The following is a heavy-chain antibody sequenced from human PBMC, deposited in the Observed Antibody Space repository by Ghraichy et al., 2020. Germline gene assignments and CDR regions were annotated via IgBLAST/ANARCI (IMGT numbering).Heavy chain of an antibody. CDR1: GYTLTELS. CDR2: FDPEDGET. D-gene: IGHD3-10*01. V-gene: IGHV1-24*01. Sequence: ASVKVSCKVSGYTLTELSMHWVRQAPGKGLEWMGGFDPEDGETIYAQKFQGRVTMTEDTSTDTAYMELSSLRSEDTAVYYCATDAGGGITMVRGVFDYWGQGTLVTVSS. J-gene: IGHJ4*02. CDR3: ATDAGGGITMVRGVFDY.